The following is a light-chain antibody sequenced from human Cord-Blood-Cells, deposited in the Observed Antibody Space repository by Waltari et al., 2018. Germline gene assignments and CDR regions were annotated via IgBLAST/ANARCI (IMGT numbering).Light chain of an antibody. J-gene: IGLJ1*01. CDR2: EVS. CDR3: SSYAGSNNDV. Sequence: QSALTQPPSASGSPGQSVTISCTGTSSDVGGYNYVSWYQQHPGKAPKLMIYEVSTRPSGVPVRFAGSKTGNTASLTVCGRQAGDEADYSCSSYAGSNNDVFGTGTKGTVL. V-gene: IGLV2-8*01. CDR1: SSDVGGYNY.